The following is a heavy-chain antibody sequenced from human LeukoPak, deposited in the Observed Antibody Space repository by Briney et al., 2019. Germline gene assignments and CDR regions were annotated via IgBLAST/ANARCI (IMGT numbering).Heavy chain of an antibody. CDR2: ITGSGGGT. CDR1: RFTFSNYA. V-gene: IGHV3-23*01. D-gene: IGHD3-22*01. J-gene: IGHJ4*02. CDR3: AKSSGYFGDY. Sequence: GGSLRLSCAASRFTFSNYAMIWVRQAPGKGLEWVSAITGSGGGTFYADSVRGRFTISRDNSKNTLYLQMSSLRAEDRALYYCAKSSGYFGDYWGQGTLVTVSS.